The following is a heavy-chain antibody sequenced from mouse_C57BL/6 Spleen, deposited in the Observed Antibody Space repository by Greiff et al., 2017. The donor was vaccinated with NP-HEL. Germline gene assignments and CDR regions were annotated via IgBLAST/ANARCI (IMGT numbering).Heavy chain of an antibody. J-gene: IGHJ4*01. Sequence: VQLQQSGPELVKPGASVKISCKASGYSFTGYYMNWVKQSPEKSLEWIGEINPSTGGTTYNQKFKAKATLAVDKSSSTAYMQLKSLTSEDSAVYYCARQDYGSLYYYAMDYWGQGTSVTVSS. CDR1: GYSFTGYY. D-gene: IGHD1-1*01. CDR2: INPSTGGT. CDR3: ARQDYGSLYYYAMDY. V-gene: IGHV1-42*01.